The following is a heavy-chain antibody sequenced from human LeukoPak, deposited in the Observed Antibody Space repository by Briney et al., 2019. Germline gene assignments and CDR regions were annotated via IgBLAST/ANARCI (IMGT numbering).Heavy chain of an antibody. J-gene: IGHJ4*02. CDR2: ISSSSSYI. CDR3: AVVATIFWPDY. CDR1: GFTFSSYS. Sequence: GGSLRLSCAASGFTFSSYSMNWVRQAPGKGLEWVSSISSSSSYIYYADSVKGRFTISRGNAKNSLYLQMNSLRAEDTAVYYCAVVATIFWPDYWGQGTLVTVSS. D-gene: IGHD5-12*01. V-gene: IGHV3-21*01.